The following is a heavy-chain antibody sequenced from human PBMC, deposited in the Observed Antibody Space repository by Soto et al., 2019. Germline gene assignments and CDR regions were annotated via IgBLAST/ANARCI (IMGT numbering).Heavy chain of an antibody. J-gene: IGHJ4*02. V-gene: IGHV5-51*01. CDR1: GYSFTSYW. D-gene: IGHD6-6*01. CDR2: IYPGDSDT. CDR3: ARHRGSIAARQYYFDY. Sequence: PGESLKISCKGSGYSFTSYWIGWVRQMPGKGLEWMGIIYPGDSDTRYSPSFQGQVTISADKSISTAYLQWSSLKASDTAMYYCARHRGSIAARQYYFDYWGQGTLVTVSS.